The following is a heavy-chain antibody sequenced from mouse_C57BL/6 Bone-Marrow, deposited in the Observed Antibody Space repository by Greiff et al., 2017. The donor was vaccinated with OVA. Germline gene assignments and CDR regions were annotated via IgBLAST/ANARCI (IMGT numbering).Heavy chain of an antibody. V-gene: IGHV1-54*01. D-gene: IGHD1-1*01. CDR3: ARDYGSSYGFAY. CDR1: GYAFTNYL. Sequence: VKLQESGADLVRPGTSVKVSCKASGYAFTNYLIEWVKQRPGQGLEWVGVINPGSGGTNYNEKFKGKATLTADKSSSTAYMQLSSLTSEASAVCFCARDYGSSYGFAYWGQGTLVTVSA. CDR2: INPGSGGT. J-gene: IGHJ3*01.